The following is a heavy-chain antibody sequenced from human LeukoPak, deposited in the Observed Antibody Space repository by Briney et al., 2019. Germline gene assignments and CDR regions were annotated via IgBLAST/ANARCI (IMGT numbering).Heavy chain of an antibody. CDR3: ARDMVRGVITPSDAFDI. Sequence: GASVKVSCKASGYTFTSYGISWVRQAPGQGLEWMGWISAYNGNTNYAQKLQGRVTVTTDTSTSTAYMELRSLRSDDTAVYYCARDMVRGVITPSDAFDIWGQGTMVTVSS. CDR2: ISAYNGNT. V-gene: IGHV1-18*01. D-gene: IGHD3-10*01. CDR1: GYTFTSYG. J-gene: IGHJ3*02.